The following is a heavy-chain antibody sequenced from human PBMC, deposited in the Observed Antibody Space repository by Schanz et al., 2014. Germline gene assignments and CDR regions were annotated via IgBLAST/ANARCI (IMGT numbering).Heavy chain of an antibody. V-gene: IGHV1-24*01. D-gene: IGHD3-16*01. Sequence: QVQLLQSGSEVKKPGASVKVSCEISGYTVSALAMHWVRQAPGKGLEWLGGFDVEDGETIYAQKFQGRVTMTEDTSTETAYLELSSLRSGDTAVYYCTKGRTFGRWGQGTLVTVSS. CDR2: FDVEDGET. CDR1: GYTVSALA. CDR3: TKGRTFGR. J-gene: IGHJ4*02.